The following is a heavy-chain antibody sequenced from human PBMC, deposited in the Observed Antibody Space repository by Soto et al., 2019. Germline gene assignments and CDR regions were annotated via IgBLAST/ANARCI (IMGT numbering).Heavy chain of an antibody. CDR3: AGTTGPDDAFDI. J-gene: IGHJ3*02. CDR2: IIPIFGTA. V-gene: IGHV1-69*01. Sequence: GASVTVSCQASLGTFSRYAISWVRQAPGQGLEWMGGIIPIFGTANYAQKFQGRVTITADESTSTAYMELSSLRSGDTAVYYCAGTTGPDDAFDIWGQGTMVTVSS. CDR1: LGTFSRYA. D-gene: IGHD1-1*01.